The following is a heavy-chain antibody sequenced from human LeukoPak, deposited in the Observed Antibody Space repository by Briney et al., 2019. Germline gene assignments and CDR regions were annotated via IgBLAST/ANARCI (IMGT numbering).Heavy chain of an antibody. J-gene: IGHJ4*02. V-gene: IGHV4-31*03. CDR2: IYYSGRT. CDR3: ARASSYSTHNDY. CDR1: GGSISSGGYY. D-gene: IGHD6-13*01. Sequence: SEKVSLTCTVSGGSISSGGYYWSWIRQHPGQGLEWIGYIYYSGRTYYNPSLKSRVTISVDTSKNQFSLKLSSVTAADTAVYYCARASSYSTHNDYWGQGTLVTASS.